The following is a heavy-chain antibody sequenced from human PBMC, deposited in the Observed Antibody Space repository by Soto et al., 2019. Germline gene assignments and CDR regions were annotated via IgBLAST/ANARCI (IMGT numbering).Heavy chain of an antibody. CDR2: ISAYNGNT. V-gene: IGHV1-18*01. CDR1: GYTCTSYC. D-gene: IGHD3-9*01. CDR3: ARSRGLLLRYFDWSHMD. J-gene: IGHJ4*02. Sequence: ASVKVSCKASGYTCTSYCITWVRQAPGQGLEWMGWISAYNGNTHYTQRLQGRVTMTTDTSTSTAYMELRGLRSDDTAVYYCARSRGLLLRYFDWSHMDWGQGTLVTVSS.